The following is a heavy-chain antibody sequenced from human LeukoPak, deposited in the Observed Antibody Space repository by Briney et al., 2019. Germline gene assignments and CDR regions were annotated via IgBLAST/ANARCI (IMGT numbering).Heavy chain of an antibody. CDR2: ISSNGSIM. D-gene: IGHD3-10*01. J-gene: IGHJ4*02. V-gene: IGHV3-48*03. Sequence: GGSLRLSCAASGFTLSNYEMNWVRQAPGKGLEWISYISSNGSIMYYADSVKGRFAISRDNAKNSLYLQMNSLRAEDTALYYCARDQDRDYYGSGSYNYWGQGTLVTVSS. CDR1: GFTLSNYE. CDR3: ARDQDRDYYGSGSYNY.